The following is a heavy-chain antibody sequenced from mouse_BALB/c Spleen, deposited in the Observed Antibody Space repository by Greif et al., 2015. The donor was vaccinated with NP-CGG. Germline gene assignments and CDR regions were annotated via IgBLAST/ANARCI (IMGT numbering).Heavy chain of an antibody. D-gene: IGHD2-3*01. V-gene: IGHV1-9*01. CDR1: GYTFSSYW. CDR3: APIYDGYYDAY. Sequence: QVQLQQSGAGLMKPGASVKISCKATGYTFSSYWIEWVKQRPGHGLEWIGEILPGSGSTNYNEKFKGKATFTADTSSNTAYMQLSSLTSEDSAVYYCAPIYDGYYDAYWGQGTLVTVSA. CDR2: ILPGSGST. J-gene: IGHJ3*01.